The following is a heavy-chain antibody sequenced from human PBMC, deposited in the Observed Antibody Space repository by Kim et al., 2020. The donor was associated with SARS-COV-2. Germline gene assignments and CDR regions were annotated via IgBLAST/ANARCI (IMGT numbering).Heavy chain of an antibody. Sequence: SETLSLTCTVSGGSISSGGYYWSWIRQHPGKGLEWIGYIYYSGSTYYNPSLKSRVTISVDTSKNQFSLKLSPVTAAGTAVYYCARELGRAFDIWGQGTMVTVSS. D-gene: IGHD7-27*01. J-gene: IGHJ3*02. CDR1: GGSISSGGYY. CDR2: IYYSGST. CDR3: ARELGRAFDI. V-gene: IGHV4-31*03.